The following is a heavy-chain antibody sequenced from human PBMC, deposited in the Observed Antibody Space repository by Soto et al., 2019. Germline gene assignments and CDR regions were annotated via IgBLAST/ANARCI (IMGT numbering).Heavy chain of an antibody. D-gene: IGHD6-13*01. Sequence: GGSLRLSCAASGFTFSSYSMNWVRQAPGKGLEWVSSISSSSSYIYYADSVKGRFTISRDNAKNSLYLQMNSLSAEDTAVYYCARGSAAAGSTVFDWGQGTLVTVSS. V-gene: IGHV3-21*01. CDR1: GFTFSSYS. CDR2: ISSSSSYI. CDR3: ARGSAAAGSTVFD. J-gene: IGHJ4*02.